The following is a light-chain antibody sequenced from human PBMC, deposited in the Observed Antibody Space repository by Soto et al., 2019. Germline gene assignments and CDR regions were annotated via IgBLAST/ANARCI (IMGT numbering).Light chain of an antibody. V-gene: IGLV1-47*01. CDR3: AAWDDSLSGVV. J-gene: IGLJ3*02. CDR2: RNN. Sequence: QSVLTQPPSASGTPGQRVTISCSGSSSNIGSNSVYWYQQLPGTAPKLLIYRNNQRPSGVPDRFSGSKSGTSASLAISGLRSEDEAHYDCAAWDDSLSGVVFGGGTKLTVL. CDR1: SSNIGSNS.